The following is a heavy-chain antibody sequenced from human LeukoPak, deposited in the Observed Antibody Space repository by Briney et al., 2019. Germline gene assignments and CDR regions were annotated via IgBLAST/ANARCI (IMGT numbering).Heavy chain of an antibody. CDR1: GGSISRYY. CDR3: ARVWSGYDVFDI. V-gene: IGHV4-59*01. Sequence: PSETLSLTCTVSGGSISRYYWSWVRQPPGKGREWVGYIYYSGSTNYKPSLKRRVTISADASKNQFSLKLRSVTAADTAVYYCARVWSGYDVFDIWGQGTMVTVSS. D-gene: IGHD3-3*01. CDR2: IYYSGST. J-gene: IGHJ3*02.